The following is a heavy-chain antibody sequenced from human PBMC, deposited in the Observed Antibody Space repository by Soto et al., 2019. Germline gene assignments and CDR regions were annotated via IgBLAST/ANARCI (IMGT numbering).Heavy chain of an antibody. Sequence: KPSETLSLTCTVSRDSFSNYYWNWVRKSAGKGLEWIRRIYPTGGTTYNPSLKSRLTMSVDTSKNQFSLRLTSMTAADTAVYYCATGRSEVVPGAMDTWGQGTLVTVSS. D-gene: IGHD2-2*01. CDR1: RDSFSNYY. V-gene: IGHV4-4*07. J-gene: IGHJ5*02. CDR2: IYPTGGT. CDR3: ATGRSEVVPGAMDT.